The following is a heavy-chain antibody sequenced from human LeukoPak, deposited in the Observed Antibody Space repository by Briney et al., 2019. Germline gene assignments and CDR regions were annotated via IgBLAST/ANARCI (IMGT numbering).Heavy chain of an antibody. J-gene: IGHJ5*02. V-gene: IGHV3-23*01. CDR2: SGSGGNT. D-gene: IGHD1-26*01. Sequence: GGSLRLSCAASGFTFSNYAISWVRQAPGKGLEWVSASGSGGNTYYADSVKGRFTISRDNSKNTLYLQMNSLRTEDTGVYYCASMGATWQFTSWGQGTLVTVSS. CDR1: GFTFSNYA. CDR3: ASMGATWQFTS.